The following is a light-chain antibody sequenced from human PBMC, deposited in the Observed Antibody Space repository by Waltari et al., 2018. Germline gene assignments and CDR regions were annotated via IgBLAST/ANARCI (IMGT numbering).Light chain of an antibody. CDR3: QHYNKWPPWT. CDR2: GTS. Sequence: EIVMTQSPDTLSVSPGESATLSCRASQSVNDNLAWYQQKPGQAPRLRIYGTSTRATGIPARFSGSGSGTEFTLTISSLQSEDFAVYYCQHYNKWPPWTFGQGTKVEIK. V-gene: IGKV3-15*01. J-gene: IGKJ1*01. CDR1: QSVNDN.